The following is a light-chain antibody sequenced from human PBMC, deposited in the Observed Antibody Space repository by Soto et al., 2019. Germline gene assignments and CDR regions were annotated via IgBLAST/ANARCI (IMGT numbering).Light chain of an antibody. CDR2: DVS. V-gene: IGLV2-14*01. CDR3: RSYTSSSTYV. J-gene: IGLJ1*01. CDR1: SSDVGGYNY. Sequence: QSALTQPASVSGSPGQSITISCTGTSSDVGGYNYVSWYQQHPRKAPKLMIYDVSNRPSGVSNRFSGSKSGNTASLTISGLQAEDEADYYCRSYTSSSTYVFGTGTKLTVL.